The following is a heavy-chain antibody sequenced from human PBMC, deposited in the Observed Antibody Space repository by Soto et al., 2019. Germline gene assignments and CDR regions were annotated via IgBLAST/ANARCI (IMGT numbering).Heavy chain of an antibody. V-gene: IGHV4-59*01. D-gene: IGHD6-6*01. CDR1: GGSISSYY. Sequence: PSATLSLSWTVSGGSISSYYGSWIRQPPGKGLEWIGYIYYSGSTNYNPSLKSRVTISVDTSKNQFSLKLSSVTAADTAVYYCARGNIAARQGIDYWGQGTLVTVSS. J-gene: IGHJ4*02. CDR2: IYYSGST. CDR3: ARGNIAARQGIDY.